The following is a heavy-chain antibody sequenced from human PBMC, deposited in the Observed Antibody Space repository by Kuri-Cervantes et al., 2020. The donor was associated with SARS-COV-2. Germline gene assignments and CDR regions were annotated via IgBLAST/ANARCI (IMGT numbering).Heavy chain of an antibody. J-gene: IGHJ6*02. CDR3: ARDGSYDGYYYYGMDV. V-gene: IGHV1-69*13. D-gene: IGHD3-3*01. CDR1: GYTFTSYG. CDR2: IIPIFGTA. Sequence: SVKVSCKASGYTFTSYGISWVRQAPGQGLEWMGGIIPIFGTANYAQKFQGRVTITADESTSTAYMELSSLRSEDTAVYYCARDGSYDGYYYYGMDVWGQGTTVTVSS.